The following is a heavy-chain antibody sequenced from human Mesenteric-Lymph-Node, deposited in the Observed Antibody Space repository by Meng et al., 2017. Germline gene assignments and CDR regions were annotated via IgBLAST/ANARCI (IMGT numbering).Heavy chain of an antibody. J-gene: IGHJ6*02. D-gene: IGHD3-9*01. CDR2: ISSSGSTI. CDR3: ARARRRLRYFDWLASGYYYYYGMDV. V-gene: IGHV3-11*04. CDR1: GFTFSDYY. Sequence: GASLKISCAASGFTFSDYYMSWIRQAPGKGLEWVSYISSSGSTIYYADSVKGRFTISRDNAKNSLYLQMNSLRAEDTAVYYCARARRRLRYFDWLASGYYYYYGMDVWGQGTTVTVSS.